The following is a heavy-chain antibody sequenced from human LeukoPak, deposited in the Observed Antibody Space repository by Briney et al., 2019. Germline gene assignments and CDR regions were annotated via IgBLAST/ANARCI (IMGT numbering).Heavy chain of an antibody. Sequence: SETLSLTCAVYGGSFSGYYWSWIRQPPGKGLEWIGEINHSGSTNYNPSLKSRVTISVDTSKNQFSLKLSSVTAADTAVYYCARGRYCSSTSCYLPAEYFQHWGQGTLVTASS. CDR2: INHSGST. CDR3: ARGRYCSSTSCYLPAEYFQH. J-gene: IGHJ1*01. CDR1: GGSFSGYY. V-gene: IGHV4-34*01. D-gene: IGHD2-2*01.